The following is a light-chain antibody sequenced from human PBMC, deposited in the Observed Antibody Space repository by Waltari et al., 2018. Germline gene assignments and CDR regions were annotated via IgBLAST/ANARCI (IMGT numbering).Light chain of an antibody. CDR3: CSYSTSGSWM. V-gene: IGLV2-23*02. Sequence: QSALTQPASVSGSPGQSITIPCTGTPTNIGGYNLFSWFQHHPGKVPQLVMYYVTKRPSGISDRFSGSKSGNTASLTISTLQADDEADYYCCSYSTSGSWMFGGGTKVTVL. CDR1: PTNIGGYNL. CDR2: YVT. J-gene: IGLJ3*02.